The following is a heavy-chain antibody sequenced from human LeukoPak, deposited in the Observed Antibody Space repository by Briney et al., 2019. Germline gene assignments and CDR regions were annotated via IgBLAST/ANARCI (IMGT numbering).Heavy chain of an antibody. CDR2: ISSSSSYT. J-gene: IGHJ4*02. D-gene: IGHD4-17*01. Sequence: GGSLRLSCAASGFTFSDYYMSWIRQAPGKGLEWVSYISSSSSYTNYADSVKGRFTISRDNAKNSLSPQMNGLRAEDTAVYYCARARGMDDYGDFRIKWGQGTLVTVSS. CDR1: GFTFSDYY. V-gene: IGHV3-11*06. CDR3: ARARGMDDYGDFRIK.